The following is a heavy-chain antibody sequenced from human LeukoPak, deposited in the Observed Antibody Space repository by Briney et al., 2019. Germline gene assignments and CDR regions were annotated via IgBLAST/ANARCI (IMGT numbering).Heavy chain of an antibody. J-gene: IGHJ3*02. Sequence: SETLSLTCAVYGGSFSGYYWSWLRQPPGKGLEWIGEINHSGSTNHNPSLKSRVTILVDTYKNQFSLKLSSVTAADTAMYYCARGLRLLPPRFDIWGQGTMVTVSS. CDR2: INHSGST. CDR1: GGSFSGYY. D-gene: IGHD2-15*01. V-gene: IGHV4-34*01. CDR3: ARGLRLLPPRFDI.